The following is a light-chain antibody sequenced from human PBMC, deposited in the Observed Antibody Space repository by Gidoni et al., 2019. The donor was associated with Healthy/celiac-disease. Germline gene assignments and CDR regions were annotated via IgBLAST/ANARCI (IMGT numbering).Light chain of an antibody. J-gene: IGKJ1*01. CDR2: QAS. CDR3: QQYNSYRT. Sequence: DIQLTQSPSTLSASVGARVTITCRASQSISSWLAWYQQEPGKAPKLLIYQASSLESGVPSRFSGRGSGTEFTLTISSLQPDDFATYYCQQYNSYRTFGQGTKVEIK. V-gene: IGKV1-5*03. CDR1: QSISSW.